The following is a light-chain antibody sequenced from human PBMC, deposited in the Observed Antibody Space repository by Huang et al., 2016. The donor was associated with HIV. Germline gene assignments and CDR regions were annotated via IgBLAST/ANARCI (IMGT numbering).Light chain of an antibody. CDR2: AAS. CDR3: QQYALSPWT. J-gene: IGKJ1*01. V-gene: IGKV3-20*01. CDR1: QTVSNDY. Sequence: EIVLTQSPGTLSLSPGQRLTLSCRASQTVSNDYLAWYQQKLGQSPRLLIYAASTRAAGIPDRFSGSGSATDFILTVSRLEPEDSAVYYCQQYALSPWTFGHGTKVEI.